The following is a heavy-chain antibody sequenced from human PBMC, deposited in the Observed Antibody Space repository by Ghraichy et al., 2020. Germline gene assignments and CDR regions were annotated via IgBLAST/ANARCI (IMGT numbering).Heavy chain of an antibody. CDR3: AKDPVYSSSWAPNYYYGMDV. CDR1: GFTFSSYA. V-gene: IGHV3-23*01. D-gene: IGHD6-13*01. J-gene: IGHJ6*02. CDR2: ISGSGGST. Sequence: GGSLRLSCAASGFTFSSYAMSWVRQAPGKGLEWVSAISGSGGSTYYADSVKGRFTISRDNSKNTLYLQMNSLRAEDTAVYYCAKDPVYSSSWAPNYYYGMDVWGQGTTVTVSS.